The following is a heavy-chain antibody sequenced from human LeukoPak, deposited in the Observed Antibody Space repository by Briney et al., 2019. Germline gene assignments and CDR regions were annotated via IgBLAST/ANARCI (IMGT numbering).Heavy chain of an antibody. J-gene: IGHJ4*02. D-gene: IGHD3-16*02. V-gene: IGHV4-4*07. CDR3: ARVAWGTYRSHYYFDY. CDR1: GGSISSYY. CDR2: IYTSGST. Sequence: SETLSLTCTVSGGSISSYYWSWIRQPAGKGLEWIGRIYTSGSTNYNPSLKSRVTMSVDTSNNQFSLGLRSVTAADTAVYYCARVAWGTYRSHYYFDYWGQGTLVTVSS.